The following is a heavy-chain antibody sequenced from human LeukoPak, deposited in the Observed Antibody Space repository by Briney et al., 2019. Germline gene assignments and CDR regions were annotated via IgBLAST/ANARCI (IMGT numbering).Heavy chain of an antibody. D-gene: IGHD3-16*01. J-gene: IGHJ4*02. CDR1: GFTFSSYA. V-gene: IGHV3-23*01. Sequence: GGSLRLSCAASGFTFSSYAMTWVRQAPGKGLEWVSSISATGSSTYYADSVKGRFTGSRDNSKNTLYLQMNSLRAEDTAVYYCTKGPLTLSNLYFDHWGQGTLVTVSS. CDR3: TKGPLTLSNLYFDH. CDR2: ISATGSST.